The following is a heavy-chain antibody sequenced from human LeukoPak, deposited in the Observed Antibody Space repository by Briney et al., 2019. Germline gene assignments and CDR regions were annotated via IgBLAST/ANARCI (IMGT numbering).Heavy chain of an antibody. CDR1: GFTFGGYT. V-gene: IGHV3-21*01. CDR2: ISSSLNM. J-gene: IGHJ3*02. D-gene: IGHD2-15*01. Sequence: SLRLSCVASGFTFGGYTINWVRLAPGKGLEWVSSISSSLNMYFAESVKGRFTISRDSARNSVSLQLNSLRVEDTAVYYCARDAGIVAFDIWGQGTVVTASS. CDR3: ARDAGIVAFDI.